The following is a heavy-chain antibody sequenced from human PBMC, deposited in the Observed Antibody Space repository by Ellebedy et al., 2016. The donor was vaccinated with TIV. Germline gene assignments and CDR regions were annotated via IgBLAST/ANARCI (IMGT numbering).Heavy chain of an antibody. D-gene: IGHD1-26*01. J-gene: IGHJ4*02. V-gene: IGHV1-69*13. CDR1: GYTFTGYY. Sequence: SVKVSXXASGYTFTGYYMHWVRQAPGQGLEWMGGIIPIFGTANYAQKFQGRVTITADESTSTAYMELSSLRSEDTAVYYCASCEGAPLPFDYWGQGTLVTVSS. CDR3: ASCEGAPLPFDY. CDR2: IIPIFGTA.